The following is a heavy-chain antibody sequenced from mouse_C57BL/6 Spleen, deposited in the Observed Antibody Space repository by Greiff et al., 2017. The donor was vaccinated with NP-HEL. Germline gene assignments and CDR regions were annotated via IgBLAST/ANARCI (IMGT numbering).Heavy chain of an antibody. CDR1: GYSITSDY. CDR3: ARYIGYYGSSYKYFDV. Sequence: ESGPGLAKPSQTLSLTCSVTGYSITSDYWNWIRKFPGNKLEYMGYISYSGSTYYNPSLKSRISITRDTSKNQYYLQLNSVTTEDTATYYCARYIGYYGSSYKYFDVWGTGTTVTVSS. CDR2: ISYSGST. D-gene: IGHD1-1*01. J-gene: IGHJ1*03. V-gene: IGHV3-8*01.